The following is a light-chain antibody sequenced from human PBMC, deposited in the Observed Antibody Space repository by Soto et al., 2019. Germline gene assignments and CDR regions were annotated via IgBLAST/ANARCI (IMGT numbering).Light chain of an antibody. V-gene: IGKV1-5*01. CDR2: DAS. Sequence: DIQMTQFRSALSASVGDRVTITCRASENVNNWLAWYQHKPGKAPQLLIYDASVLETGVPSRFSGSGSGTEFTLAISVLQSDDFATYYCQQYNTYWTFGPGTKVDIK. CDR1: ENVNNW. CDR3: QQYNTYWT. J-gene: IGKJ1*01.